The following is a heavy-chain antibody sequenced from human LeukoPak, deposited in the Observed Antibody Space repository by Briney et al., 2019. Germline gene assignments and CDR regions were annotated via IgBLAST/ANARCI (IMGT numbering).Heavy chain of an antibody. CDR3: AKDQIRLGELSLLGFDY. J-gene: IGHJ4*02. V-gene: IGHV3-30*02. CDR2: IRYDGSNK. CDR1: GFTFSSYG. D-gene: IGHD3-16*02. Sequence: GGSLRLSCAASGFTFSSYGMSWVRQAPGKGLEWVAFIRYDGSNKYYADSVKGRFTISRDNSKNTLYLQMNSLRAEDTAVYYCAKDQIRLGELSLLGFDYWGQGTLVTVSS.